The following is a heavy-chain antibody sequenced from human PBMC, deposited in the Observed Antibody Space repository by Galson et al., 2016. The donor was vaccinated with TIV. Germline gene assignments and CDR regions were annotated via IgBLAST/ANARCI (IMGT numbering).Heavy chain of an antibody. CDR2: IDPSGGGT. CDR1: GYTFISYY. D-gene: IGHD2-8*02. J-gene: IGHJ4*02. CDR3: AVWSNLRYFAL. V-gene: IGHV1-46*01. Sequence: SVKVSCKASGYTFISYYMHWVRQAPGQGLEWVGVIDPSGGGTTYAQKFQARVTMTRDTSTRTVYMELSSLRTDDTAVFYCAVWSNLRYFALWGQGTLITVSS.